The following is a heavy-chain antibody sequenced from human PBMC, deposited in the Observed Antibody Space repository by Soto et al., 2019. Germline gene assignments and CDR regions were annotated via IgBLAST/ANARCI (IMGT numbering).Heavy chain of an antibody. Sequence: SETLSLTCAVYGGSFSGYYWSWIRQPPGKGLEWIGEINHSGSTNYNPSLKSRVTISVDTSKNQFSLKLSSVTAADTAVYYCAVYSRYYYYGMDVWGQGTTVTVSS. CDR3: AVYSRYYYYGMDV. CDR2: INHSGST. CDR1: GGSFSGYY. V-gene: IGHV4-34*01. J-gene: IGHJ6*02. D-gene: IGHD2-15*01.